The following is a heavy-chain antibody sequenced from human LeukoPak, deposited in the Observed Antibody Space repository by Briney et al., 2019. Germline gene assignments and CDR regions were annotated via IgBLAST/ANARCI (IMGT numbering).Heavy chain of an antibody. CDR1: GFTFSNHG. J-gene: IGHJ6*04. D-gene: IGHD3-10*01. Sequence: PGGSLRLSCAASGFTFSNHGMHWVRQAPGKGLEWVAVISYDGSNKYYADAVKGRFTISRDNSKNTLDLQMNSLRVEDTAVYYCAKDLRAVSMVRGVGYYYYGMDVWGKGTTVTVSP. CDR2: ISYDGSNK. CDR3: AKDLRAVSMVRGVGYYYYGMDV. V-gene: IGHV3-30*18.